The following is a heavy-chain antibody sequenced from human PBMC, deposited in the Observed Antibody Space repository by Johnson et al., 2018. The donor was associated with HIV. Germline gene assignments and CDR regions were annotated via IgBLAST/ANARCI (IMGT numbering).Heavy chain of an antibody. Sequence: QVQLVESGGGVVQPGGSLRLSCAASGFTFSSYGMHWVRQAPVKGLEWVAFIRYDGSNRYYADSVKGRFTISRDNSKNTLYLQMNSLRAEDTAVYYCAKSGSTMIGGAGAFDIWGQGTMVTVSP. CDR2: IRYDGSNR. V-gene: IGHV3-30*02. D-gene: IGHD3-22*01. CDR3: AKSGSTMIGGAGAFDI. J-gene: IGHJ3*02. CDR1: GFTFSSYG.